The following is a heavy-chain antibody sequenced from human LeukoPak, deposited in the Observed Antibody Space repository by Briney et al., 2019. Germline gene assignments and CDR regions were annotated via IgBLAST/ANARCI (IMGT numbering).Heavy chain of an antibody. V-gene: IGHV1-18*01. CDR3: ARGGVSSAYVDY. J-gene: IGHJ4*02. Sequence: ASVKVSCKASGYTFTNYGITWVRQAPGQGLEWMVGITGYNDNTEYAQNLQGRVTMTADKSSNTTSMELRGLRSDDTAVYYCARGGVSSAYVDYWGQGTLVSVSS. CDR2: ITGYNDNT. CDR1: GYTFTNYG. D-gene: IGHD3-22*01.